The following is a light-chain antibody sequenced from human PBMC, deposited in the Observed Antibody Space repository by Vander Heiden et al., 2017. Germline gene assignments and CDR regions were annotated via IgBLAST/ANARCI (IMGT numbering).Light chain of an antibody. CDR3: QQYVSSPLT. Sequence: DIVMTQSPDSLAVSLGERATINCKSSQSVLYSSNNKNDLAWYHQKPGQPPKLLIYWASTRESGVPDRFSGSGSGTDFTLTISSLQAEDVAVYYCQQYVSSPLTFGGGTKVDIK. CDR2: WAS. J-gene: IGKJ4*01. CDR1: QSVLYSSNNKND. V-gene: IGKV4-1*01.